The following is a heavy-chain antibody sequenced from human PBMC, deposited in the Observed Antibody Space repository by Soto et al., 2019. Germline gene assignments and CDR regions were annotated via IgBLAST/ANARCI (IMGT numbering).Heavy chain of an antibody. J-gene: IGHJ6*02. Sequence: QLQLQQSGPGLVRPSQTLSLTCGISGDSVSRNTAAWNWIRQSPSRGLEWLGRTYYTSKWNNNFATSMKSRTTVKSDTSRNQVAPQLNSVTPEDTAVYYCARGSHYYYGMDLWGQGTTDTVSS. CDR1: GDSVSRNTAA. CDR2: TYYTSKWNN. CDR3: ARGSHYYYGMDL. D-gene: IGHD3-10*01. V-gene: IGHV6-1*01.